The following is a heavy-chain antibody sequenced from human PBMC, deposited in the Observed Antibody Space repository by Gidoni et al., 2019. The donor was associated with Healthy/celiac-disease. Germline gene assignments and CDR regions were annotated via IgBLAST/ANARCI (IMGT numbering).Heavy chain of an antibody. CDR3: AREEYSNHGRWFDP. J-gene: IGHJ5*02. D-gene: IGHD4-4*01. CDR2: NIPIFGTA. Sequence: QVQLVQSGAEVKKPGSSVKVSCKASGGTFSSYAISWVRQAPGQGLEWMGGNIPIFGTANYAQKFQGRVTITADKSTSTAYMELSSLRSEETAVYYCAREEYSNHGRWFDPWGQGTLVTVSS. CDR1: GGTFSSYA. V-gene: IGHV1-69*06.